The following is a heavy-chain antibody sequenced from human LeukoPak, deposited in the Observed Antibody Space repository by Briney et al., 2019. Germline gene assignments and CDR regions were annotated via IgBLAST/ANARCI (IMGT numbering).Heavy chain of an antibody. CDR1: GGSFCGYY. CDR3: ARRRYKAALYYFDY. Sequence: SETLSLTCAVSGGSFCGYYWTWIRQPPGKGLEWVGEINHSGRANYNPSLKSRVIISVDRSKNQFSLKLSSVTAADTAVYYCARRRYKAALYYFDYWGQGTLVTVSS. D-gene: IGHD3-9*01. CDR2: INHSGRA. J-gene: IGHJ4*02. V-gene: IGHV4-34*01.